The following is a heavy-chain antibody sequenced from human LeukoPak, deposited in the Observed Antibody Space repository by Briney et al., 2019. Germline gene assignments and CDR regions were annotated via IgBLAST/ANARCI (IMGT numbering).Heavy chain of an antibody. CDR1: EFTFSSHW. CDR2: IKEDGSEK. CDR3: CRRWLNYYYYGIDV. V-gene: IGHV3-7*01. J-gene: IGHJ6*02. Sequence: GGSLRLSCAASEFTFSSHWMSWVRQAPGEGLEWVANIKEDGSEKCYVDSVKGRFTISRDNAKNSLYLQMNSLRAEDTAVYYCCRRWLNYYYYGIDVWGQGTTVTVSS. D-gene: IGHD5-18*01.